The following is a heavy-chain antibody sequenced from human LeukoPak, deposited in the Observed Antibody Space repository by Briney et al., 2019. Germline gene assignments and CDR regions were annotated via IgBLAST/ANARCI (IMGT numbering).Heavy chain of an antibody. V-gene: IGHV4-59*01. Sequence: SETLSLTCTVSGGSINFYYWSWIRQPPGKGLEWIGYISYSGTTKYNPSLKSRVAISVDTSKNQFSLKLRSVTAADTAVYYCARGGGDCSGTSCYFEDYWGQGNLVTVS. CDR3: ARGGGDCSGTSCYFEDY. CDR1: GGSINFYY. D-gene: IGHD2-15*01. J-gene: IGHJ4*02. CDR2: ISYSGTT.